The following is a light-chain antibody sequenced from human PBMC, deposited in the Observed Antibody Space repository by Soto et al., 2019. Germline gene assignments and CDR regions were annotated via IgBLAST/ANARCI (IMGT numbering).Light chain of an antibody. CDR3: SSYTSSSTPYV. V-gene: IGLV2-14*01. J-gene: IGLJ1*01. CDR1: SSDIGNYDF. Sequence: SALTQPASVSGSPGQSITISCTGTSSDIGNYDFVSWYQQVPGTAPKAMIYEVSSRPSGVSNRFSGSKSGNTASLTISGLQAEDEAYYYCSSYTSSSTPYVFGTGTKVTVL. CDR2: EVS.